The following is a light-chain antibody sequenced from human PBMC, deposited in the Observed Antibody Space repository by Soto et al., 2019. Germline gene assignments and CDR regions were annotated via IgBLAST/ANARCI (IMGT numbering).Light chain of an antibody. CDR3: SAFTGTTYV. V-gene: IGLV2-14*03. Sequence: QSALTQPASVSGSPGQSITISCTGTSSDVGGNKYVSWYQHYPGKAPKLMICDVSNRPSGVSNRFSGSKSGNMASLTISGLQAEDEADYYCSAFTGTTYVFGTGTKLTVL. CDR1: SSDVGGNKY. J-gene: IGLJ1*01. CDR2: DVS.